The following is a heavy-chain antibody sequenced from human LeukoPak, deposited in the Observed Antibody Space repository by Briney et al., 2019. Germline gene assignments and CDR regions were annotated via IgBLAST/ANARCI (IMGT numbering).Heavy chain of an antibody. D-gene: IGHD6-13*01. CDR2: INPSGGST. V-gene: IGHV1-46*01. CDR3: ATVGSRRAAGTPWRAFDI. CDR1: GYTFTSYY. J-gene: IGHJ3*02. Sequence: ASVKVSCKASGYTFTSYYMHWVRQAPGQGLEWMGIINPSGGSTSYAQKFQGRVTMTRDTSTSTVYMELSSLRSEDTAVYYCATVGSRRAAGTPWRAFDIWGQGTMVTVSS.